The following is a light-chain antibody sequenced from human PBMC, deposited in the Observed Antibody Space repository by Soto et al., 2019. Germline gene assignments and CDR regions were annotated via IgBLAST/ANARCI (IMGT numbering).Light chain of an antibody. V-gene: IGKV3-15*01. CDR1: QSVSSN. Sequence: EILMTQSPATLSVSPGERATLSCRASQSVSSNLAWYQQKPGQAPSLLIYGASTRATGIPARFSGSGSGTNFTLTISSLESEDFTVYYCQQYNNWPRTFGQGTKVEIK. J-gene: IGKJ1*01. CDR2: GAS. CDR3: QQYNNWPRT.